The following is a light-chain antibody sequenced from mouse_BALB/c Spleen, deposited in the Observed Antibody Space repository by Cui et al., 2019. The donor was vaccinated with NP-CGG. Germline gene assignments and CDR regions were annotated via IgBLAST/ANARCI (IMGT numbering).Light chain of an antibody. V-gene: IGLV1*01. Sequence: VVTRVSALTTSPGETVTLTCRSSTGAVTTSNYANWVQEKPDHLFTGLIGGTNNRVPGVPARFSGSLIGDKAALTITGAQTEDEAIYFCALWYSNHWVFGGGTKLTVL. CDR1: TGAVTTSNY. CDR2: GTN. CDR3: ALWYSNHWV. J-gene: IGLJ1*01.